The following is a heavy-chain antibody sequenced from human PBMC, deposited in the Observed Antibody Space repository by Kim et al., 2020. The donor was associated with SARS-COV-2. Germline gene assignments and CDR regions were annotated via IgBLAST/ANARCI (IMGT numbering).Heavy chain of an antibody. CDR1: GGSISSYY. V-gene: IGHV4-59*01. D-gene: IGHD3-22*01. CDR2: IYYSGST. J-gene: IGHJ6*02. CDR3: ATYYYDSSGPLRDV. Sequence: SETLSLTCTVSGGSISSYYWSWIRQPPGKGLEWIGYIYYSGSTNYNPSLKSRVTISVDTSKNQFSLKLSSVTAVDTAVYYCATYYYDSSGPLRDVWGQGT.